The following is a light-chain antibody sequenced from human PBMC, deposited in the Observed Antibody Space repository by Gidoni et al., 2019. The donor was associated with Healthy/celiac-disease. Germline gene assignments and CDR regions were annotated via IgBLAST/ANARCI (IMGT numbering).Light chain of an antibody. Sequence: AIRITQSQSSLSASTGDRVTITCRASKGISSYLAWYQQKPGKAPKLLIYAASTLQSGVPSRFSGSGSGTDFTLTISCLQSEDFATYYCQQYYSYPPITFGQGTRLEIK. V-gene: IGKV1-8*01. CDR2: AAS. J-gene: IGKJ5*01. CDR1: KGISSY. CDR3: QQYYSYPPIT.